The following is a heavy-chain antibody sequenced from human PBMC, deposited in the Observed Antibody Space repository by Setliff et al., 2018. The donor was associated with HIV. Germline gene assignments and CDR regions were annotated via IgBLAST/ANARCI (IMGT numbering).Heavy chain of an antibody. CDR3: ARSYYNFANGYYYYYYMDV. D-gene: IGHD3-3*01. J-gene: IGHJ6*03. CDR1: GGSISSYY. V-gene: IGHV4-59*01. Sequence: PSETLSLTCTVSGGSISSYYWSWIRQPPGKGLEWIGYIYYSGSTNYNPSPKSRVTISVDTSKNQFSLKLSSVTAADTDVYYCARSYYNFANGYYYYYYMDVWGKGTTVTVSS. CDR2: IYYSGST.